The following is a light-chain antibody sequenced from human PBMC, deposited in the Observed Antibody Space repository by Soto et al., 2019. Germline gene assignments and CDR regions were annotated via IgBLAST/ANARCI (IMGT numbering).Light chain of an antibody. CDR3: QTWGTGIPWV. J-gene: IGLJ3*02. V-gene: IGLV4-69*01. CDR2: LNSDGSH. Sequence: QLVLTQSPSASASLGASVKLTCTLSSGHSSYAIAWHQQQPEKGPRYLMKLNSDGSHSKGDGIPDRFSGSSSGAERSLTISSLQSEDEADYYCQTWGTGIPWVFGGGTKVTVL. CDR1: SGHSSYA.